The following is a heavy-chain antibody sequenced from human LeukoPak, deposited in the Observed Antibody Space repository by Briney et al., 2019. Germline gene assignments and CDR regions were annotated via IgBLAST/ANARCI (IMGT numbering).Heavy chain of an antibody. J-gene: IGHJ3*02. CDR2: IYPGDSDT. V-gene: IGHV5-51*01. D-gene: IGHD2/OR15-2a*01. Sequence: HGASLQISCKGSGSSFTSCWIGWVRQLPGKGLEWMGIIYPGDSDTRYSPSFQGQVTISADKSITTAYLQWSSLRAPDTAMYYCARPANRGDAFDIWGQGTMVTVSS. CDR1: GSSFTSCW. CDR3: ARPANRGDAFDI.